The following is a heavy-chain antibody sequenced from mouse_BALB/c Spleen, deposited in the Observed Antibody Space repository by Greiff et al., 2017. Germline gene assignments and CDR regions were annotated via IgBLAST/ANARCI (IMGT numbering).Heavy chain of an antibody. D-gene: IGHD1-1*01. Sequence: EVQRVESGPSLVKPSQTLSLTCSVTGDSITSGYWNWIRKFPGNKLEYMGYISYSGSTYYNPSLKSRISITRDTSKNQYYLQLNSVTTEDTATYYCARSPYYGSSYGYFDVWGAGTTVTVSS. V-gene: IGHV3-8*02. J-gene: IGHJ1*01. CDR3: ARSPYYGSSYGYFDV. CDR2: ISYSGST. CDR1: GDSITSGY.